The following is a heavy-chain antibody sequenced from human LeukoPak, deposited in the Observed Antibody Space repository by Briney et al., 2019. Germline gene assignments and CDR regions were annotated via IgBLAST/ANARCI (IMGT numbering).Heavy chain of an antibody. J-gene: IGHJ4*02. Sequence: GGSLRLSCAASGLTFRTHWMNWVRQAPGKGLEWVANIKPDGSETYYVDSVKGRFTVTRDNAQSSLHLQMDSLRGEDTAVYYCPAGGGYWGQGTLVTVSS. D-gene: IGHD3-10*01. V-gene: IGHV3-7*01. CDR1: GLTFRTHW. CDR2: IKPDGSET. CDR3: PAGGGY.